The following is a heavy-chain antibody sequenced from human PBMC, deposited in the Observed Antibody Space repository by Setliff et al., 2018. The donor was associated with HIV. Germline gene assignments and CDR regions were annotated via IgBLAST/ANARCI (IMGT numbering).Heavy chain of an antibody. CDR1: GLHVRGAW. CDR3: ATAPGYYDSSPFDW. V-gene: IGHV3-15*01. CDR2: IKSKTDGGTA. J-gene: IGHJ4*02. Sequence: PGGSLRLSCKPSGLHVRGAWMNWVRQAPGKGLEWVGRIKSKTDGGTADYAAPVRGRFTFSRDDSKNTVYLQMNSLKTEDTAVYYCATAPGYYDSSPFDWWGPGTLVTVSS. D-gene: IGHD3-22*01.